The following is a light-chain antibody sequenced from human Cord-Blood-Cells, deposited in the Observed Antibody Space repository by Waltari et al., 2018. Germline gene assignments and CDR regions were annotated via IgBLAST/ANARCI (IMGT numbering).Light chain of an antibody. J-gene: IGKJ1*01. CDR3: QQYSNWPWT. CDR2: GSS. V-gene: IGKV3-15*01. Sequence: EIVLTQSLATLSGSSGARATLSCRASQSVSSNLAWYQQKPGQAPRLLNYGSSTRATGLPARFSGSGSGPEFTLTISSLQYEDFAVYYCQQYSNWPWTFGQGTKVEIK. CDR1: QSVSSN.